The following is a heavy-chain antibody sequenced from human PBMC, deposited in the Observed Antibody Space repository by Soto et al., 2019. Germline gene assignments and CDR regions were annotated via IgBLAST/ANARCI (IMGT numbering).Heavy chain of an antibody. Sequence: QVQLQESGPGLVQPSETLSLTCTVSGGSISSYYWSWIRQPPGKGLEWIGYMYYYGSTNYNPSLKSRVTISVDTSNNQSSLKLSSVTAADTAVYYCARRRSSGEPYYFDYWGQGTPVTVSS. CDR2: MYYYGST. V-gene: IGHV4-59*08. D-gene: IGHD3-10*01. CDR3: ARRRSSGEPYYFDY. J-gene: IGHJ4*02. CDR1: GGSISSYY.